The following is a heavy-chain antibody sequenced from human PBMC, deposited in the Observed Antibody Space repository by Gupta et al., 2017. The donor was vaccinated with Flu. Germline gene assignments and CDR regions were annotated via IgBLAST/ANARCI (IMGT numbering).Heavy chain of an antibody. CDR2: IDWDDAT. J-gene: IGHJ4*02. D-gene: IGHD3-9*01. V-gene: IGHV2-70*04. CDR1: SSRGVR. CDR3: ARSSILGFSPLDS. Sequence: SSRGVRVNWIRQPPGKALEWLARIDWDDATFYNTSLQTRLTISKDTFRAQVVLQMTNMEPDDTATYYCARSSILGFSPLDSWGQGALVTVSS.